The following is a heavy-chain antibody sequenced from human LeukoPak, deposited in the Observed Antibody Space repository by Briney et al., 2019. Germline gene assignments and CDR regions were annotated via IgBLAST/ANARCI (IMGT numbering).Heavy chain of an antibody. CDR3: ARVPRDLPPYFDY. J-gene: IGHJ4*02. CDR2: ISSSGNTI. V-gene: IGHV3-48*03. D-gene: IGHD5-24*01. CDR1: GFTFSSYE. Sequence: PGGSLRLSCVASGFTFSSYEMNWVRQAPGKGLEWVSYISSSGNTIYYADSVKGRFTISRDNAKNSPYLQMNSLRAEDTAVYYCARVPRDLPPYFDYWGQGTLVTVSS.